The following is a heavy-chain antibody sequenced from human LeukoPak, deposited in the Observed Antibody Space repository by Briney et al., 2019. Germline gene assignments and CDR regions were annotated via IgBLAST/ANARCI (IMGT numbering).Heavy chain of an antibody. CDR1: GYTFTSYD. V-gene: IGHV1-8*03. CDR2: MNPNSGNT. CDR3: GSYSGYAQ. Sequence: ASVKVSCKASGYTFTSYDVNWVRQATGQGLEWMGWMNPNSGNTGYAQKFQGRVTITRNISITTAYMELSGLTSEDTAVYYCGSYSGYAQWGQGTLVTVSS. D-gene: IGHD5-12*01. J-gene: IGHJ4*02.